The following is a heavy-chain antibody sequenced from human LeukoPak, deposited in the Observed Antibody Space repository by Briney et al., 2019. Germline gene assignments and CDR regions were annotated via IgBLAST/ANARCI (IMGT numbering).Heavy chain of an antibody. V-gene: IGHV1-46*01. CDR3: AREYSSSSGVFVY. D-gene: IGHD6-6*01. CDR2: INPSSSST. CDR1: GYTFTSYY. Sequence: GASVKVSCKASGYTFTSYYMHWVRQAPGQGLEWMGIINPSSSSTSYAQKFQGRVTMTRDASTSTLYMELSSLRSEDTAVYYCAREYSSSSGVFVYWGQGTLVTVSS. J-gene: IGHJ4*02.